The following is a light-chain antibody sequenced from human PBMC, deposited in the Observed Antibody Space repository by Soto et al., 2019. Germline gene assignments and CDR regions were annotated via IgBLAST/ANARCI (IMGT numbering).Light chain of an antibody. CDR3: SSYTSSTAYV. J-gene: IGLJ1*01. CDR2: EVS. Sequence: QSALTQPASVSGSPGQSMTISCTGTRSDVGGYNYVSWYQLHPGKAPKLMVYEVSNRPSGVSNRFSGSKSGNTASLTISGLQAEDEADYYCSSYTSSTAYVFGTGTKLTVL. CDR1: RSDVGGYNY. V-gene: IGLV2-14*01.